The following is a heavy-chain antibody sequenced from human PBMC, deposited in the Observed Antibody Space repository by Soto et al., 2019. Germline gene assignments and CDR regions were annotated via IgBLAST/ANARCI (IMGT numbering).Heavy chain of an antibody. V-gene: IGHV5-51*01. CDR3: ARTYYYGSSGYLHYFDY. D-gene: IGHD3-22*01. Sequence: PGESLKISCKGSGYSFTSYWIGWVRQMPGKGLEWMGIIYPGDSDTRYSPSFQGQVTISADKSISTAYLQWSSLKASDTAMYYCARTYYYGSSGYLHYFDYWGQGTLVTVSS. J-gene: IGHJ4*02. CDR2: IYPGDSDT. CDR1: GYSFTSYW.